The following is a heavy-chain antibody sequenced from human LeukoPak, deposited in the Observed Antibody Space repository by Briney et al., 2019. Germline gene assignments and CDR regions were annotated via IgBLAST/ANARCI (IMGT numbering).Heavy chain of an antibody. CDR3: ARHVNIVVVPAAIDPSFGFDP. V-gene: IGHV5-51*01. J-gene: IGHJ5*02. CDR1: GYSFTSYW. Sequence: GESLKISCKGSGYSFTSYWIGWVRQMPGKGLEWMGIIYPVDSDTRYSPSFQGQVTISADKSISTAYLQWSSLKASDTAMYYSARHVNIVVVPAAIDPSFGFDPWGQGTLVTVSS. CDR2: IYPVDSDT. D-gene: IGHD2-2*02.